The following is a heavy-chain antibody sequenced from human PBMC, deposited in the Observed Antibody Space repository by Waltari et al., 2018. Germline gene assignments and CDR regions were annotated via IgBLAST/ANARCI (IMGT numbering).Heavy chain of an antibody. J-gene: IGHJ3*02. CDR2: IYSGGSK. CDR3: ARDSWELLHAFDI. CDR1: GFTVSSNY. Sequence: EVQLVESGGGLVQPGGSLRLSCAASGFTVSSNYMSWVRQAPGKGLEWVSVIYSGGSKYYADSVKGRFTISRDNAKNSLYLQMNSLRAEDTAVYYCARDSWELLHAFDIWGQGTMVTVSS. V-gene: IGHV3-66*01. D-gene: IGHD1-26*01.